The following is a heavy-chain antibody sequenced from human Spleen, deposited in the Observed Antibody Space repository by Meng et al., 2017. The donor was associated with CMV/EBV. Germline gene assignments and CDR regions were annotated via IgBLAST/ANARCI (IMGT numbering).Heavy chain of an antibody. Sequence: AMSWVRQAPGKGLEWVSAISAVGGTTYFADCVKGRFNVAFSPTHHTLYLQLGSLRAEVPAVSYCAPAPFAVVSVHCSFEIWVQGTLVTVSS. CDR2: ISAVGGTT. V-gene: IGHV3-23*01. CDR1: A. CDR3: APAPFAVVSVHCSFEI. J-gene: IGHJ1*01. D-gene: IGHD2/OR15-2a*01.